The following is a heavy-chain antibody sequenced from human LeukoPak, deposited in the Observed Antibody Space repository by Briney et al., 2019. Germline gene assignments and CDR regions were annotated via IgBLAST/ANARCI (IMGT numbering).Heavy chain of an antibody. CDR2: ISSSGSTI. Sequence: GGSLRLSCAASGFTFSSYEMTWVRQAPGKGLEWVSYISSSGSTIYYADSVKGRFTISRDNAKNSLYLQMNSLRAEDTAVYYCASGRKFDSSGYTYFDYWGQGTLVTVSS. D-gene: IGHD3-22*01. CDR1: GFTFSSYE. CDR3: ASGRKFDSSGYTYFDY. V-gene: IGHV3-48*03. J-gene: IGHJ4*02.